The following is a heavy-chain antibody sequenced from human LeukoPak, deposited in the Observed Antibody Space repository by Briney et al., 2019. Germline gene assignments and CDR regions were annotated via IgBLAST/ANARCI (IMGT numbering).Heavy chain of an antibody. D-gene: IGHD1-26*01. CDR3: TAKRSGTYPFDY. J-gene: IGHJ4*02. CDR1: GFTFSDYS. Sequence: GGSLRLSCAASGFTFSDYSMNWVRQAPGKGLEWVSSISGGSSFIYYTDSVKGRFTISRDNAKDSLCLQMNSLSAEDTAVYYCTAKRSGTYPFDYWGQGTLVTVSS. V-gene: IGHV3-21*01. CDR2: ISGGSSFI.